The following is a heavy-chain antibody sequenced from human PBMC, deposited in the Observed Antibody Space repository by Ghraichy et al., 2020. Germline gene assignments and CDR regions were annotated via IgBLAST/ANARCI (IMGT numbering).Heavy chain of an antibody. D-gene: IGHD3-10*01. Sequence: ESLNISCAVYGGSFSGYYWSWIRQPPGKGLEWIGEINHSGSTNYNPSLKSRVTISVDTSKNRFSLKLSSVTAADTAVYYCAGFPKAIHYNWFDPWGQGTLVTVSS. J-gene: IGHJ5*02. V-gene: IGHV4-34*01. CDR2: INHSGST. CDR3: AGFPKAIHYNWFDP. CDR1: GGSFSGYY.